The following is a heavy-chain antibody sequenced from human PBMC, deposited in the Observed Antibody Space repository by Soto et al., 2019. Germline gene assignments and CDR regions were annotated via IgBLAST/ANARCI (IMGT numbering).Heavy chain of an antibody. Sequence: QVQLVQSGAEVKKPGASVKVSCKASGYTFTGYYMHWVRQAPGQGLEWMGWINPNSGGTNYAQKFKGWVTMTXXTXIXXAYMELSRLRSDDTAVYYCARFVTGTEGGLAAFDIWGQGTMVTVSS. D-gene: IGHD1-7*01. CDR2: INPNSGGT. J-gene: IGHJ3*02. CDR3: ARFVTGTEGGLAAFDI. CDR1: GYTFTGYY. V-gene: IGHV1-2*04.